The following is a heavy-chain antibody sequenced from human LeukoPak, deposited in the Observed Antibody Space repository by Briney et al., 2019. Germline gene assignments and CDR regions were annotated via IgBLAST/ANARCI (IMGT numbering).Heavy chain of an antibody. CDR3: ARVTNFRSGSAYFDY. Sequence: SETLSLTCTVSGYSISSGYYWGWIRQPPGKGLEWIGSIYHSGSTYYNPSLKSRVTISVDTSKNQFSLKLSSVTAADTAVYYCARVTNFRSGSAYFDYWGQGTLVTVSS. CDR2: IYHSGST. CDR1: GYSISSGYY. D-gene: IGHD3-10*01. J-gene: IGHJ4*02. V-gene: IGHV4-38-2*02.